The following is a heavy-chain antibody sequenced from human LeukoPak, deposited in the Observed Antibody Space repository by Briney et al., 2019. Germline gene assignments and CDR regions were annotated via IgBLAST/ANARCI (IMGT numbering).Heavy chain of an antibody. Sequence: SETLSLTCAVYGGSFSGYYWSWIRQPPGKGLEWIGEINRSGSTNYNPSLKSRVTISVDTSKNQFSLKLSSVTAADTAVYYCARAFMSCGGRCAFDIWGQGTMVTVSS. V-gene: IGHV4-34*01. D-gene: IGHD2-21*01. CDR3: ARAFMSCGGRCAFDI. J-gene: IGHJ3*02. CDR1: GGSFSGYY. CDR2: INRSGST.